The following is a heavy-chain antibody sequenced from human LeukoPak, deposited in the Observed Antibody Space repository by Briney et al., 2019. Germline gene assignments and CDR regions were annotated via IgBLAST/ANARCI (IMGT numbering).Heavy chain of an antibody. CDR3: AKRVGIYYPYYFDY. V-gene: IGHV3-53*01. D-gene: IGHD1-26*01. Sequence: GGSLRLSCAASGFTVTSNYMTWVRQAPGKGLEWVSVIYSDGSTYYADSVKGRFTISRDNSKNTLYLQMNSLRAEDTAVYYCAKRVGIYYPYYFDYWGQGTLVTVSS. CDR2: IYSDGST. J-gene: IGHJ4*02. CDR1: GFTVTSNY.